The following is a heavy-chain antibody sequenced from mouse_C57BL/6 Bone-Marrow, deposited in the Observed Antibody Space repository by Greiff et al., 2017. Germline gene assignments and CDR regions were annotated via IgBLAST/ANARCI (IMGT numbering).Heavy chain of an antibody. CDR1: GFTFSSYT. CDR3: ARSPFAY. CDR2: ISGGGGNT. V-gene: IGHV5-9*01. Sequence: EVKLVESGGGLVKPGGSLKLSCAASGFTFSSYTMSWVRQTPEKRLEWVATISGGGGNTYYPDSVKGRFTISSDTAKNTLYLQMSSLRSEDTALYYCARSPFAYWGQGTLVTVSS. J-gene: IGHJ3*01.